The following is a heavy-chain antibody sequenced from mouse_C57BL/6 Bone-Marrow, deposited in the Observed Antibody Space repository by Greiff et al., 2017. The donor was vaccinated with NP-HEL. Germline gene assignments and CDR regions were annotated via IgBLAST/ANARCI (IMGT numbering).Heavy chain of an antibody. CDR3: ASCGGSNRGYFDV. V-gene: IGHV1-69*01. CDR1: GYTFTSYW. CDR2: IDPSDSYT. D-gene: IGHD1-1*02. Sequence: QVQLQQPGAELVMPGASVKLSCKASGYTFTSYWMHWVKQRPGQGLEWIGEIDPSDSYTNYNQKFKGKSTLTVDKSSSTAYMQLSSLTSEDSAVYYCASCGGSNRGYFDVWGTGTTVTVSS. J-gene: IGHJ1*03.